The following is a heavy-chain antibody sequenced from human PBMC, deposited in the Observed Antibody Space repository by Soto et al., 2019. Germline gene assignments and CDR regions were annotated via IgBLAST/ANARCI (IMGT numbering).Heavy chain of an antibody. CDR1: GGSISSYY. J-gene: IGHJ6*02. D-gene: IGHD1-26*01. CDR2: IYYSGST. V-gene: IGHV4-59*08. Sequence: SETLSLTCTVSGGSISSYYWSWIRQPPGKGLEWIGYIYYSGSTNYNPPLKSRVTISVDTSKNQFSLKLSSVTAADTAVYYCARLVGATGFYYYYGMDVWGQGTTVTVSS. CDR3: ARLVGATGFYYYYGMDV.